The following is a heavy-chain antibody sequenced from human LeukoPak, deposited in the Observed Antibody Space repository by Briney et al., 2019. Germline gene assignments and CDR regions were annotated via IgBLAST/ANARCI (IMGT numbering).Heavy chain of an antibody. CDR3: ASSEGYYDSSGSYFDY. CDR1: GFTFSSYA. Sequence: PGGSLRLSCAASGFTFSSYAMHWVRQAPGKGLEWVAVISYDGSNKYYADSVKGRFTISRDNSKNTLYLQMNSLRAEDTAVYYCASSEGYYDSSGSYFDYWGQGTLVTVSS. CDR2: ISYDGSNK. J-gene: IGHJ4*02. V-gene: IGHV3-30*04. D-gene: IGHD3-22*01.